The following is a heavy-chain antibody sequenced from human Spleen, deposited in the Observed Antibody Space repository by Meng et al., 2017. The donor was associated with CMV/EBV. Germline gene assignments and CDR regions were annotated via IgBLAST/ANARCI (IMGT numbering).Heavy chain of an antibody. CDR3: ARSPGPPGPLDI. CDR1: GFTFSGYA. Sequence: GGSLKLSCAASGFTFSGYAMYWVRQAPGKGLEWVAYISHDGTNKYYADSVKGRFTISRDNSKNTMYLQMNSLRAEDTAVFYCARSPGPPGPLDIWGQGTTVTVSS. CDR2: ISHDGTNK. V-gene: IGHV3-30-3*01. D-gene: IGHD2-2*03. J-gene: IGHJ6*02.